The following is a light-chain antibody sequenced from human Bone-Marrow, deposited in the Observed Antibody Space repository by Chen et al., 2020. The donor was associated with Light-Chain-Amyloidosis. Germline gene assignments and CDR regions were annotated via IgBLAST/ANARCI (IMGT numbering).Light chain of an antibody. CDR3: QVWDRSSDRPV. CDR2: DDS. CDR1: NIGSTS. Sequence: SYVLTQPSSVSVAPGQTATIPCGGNNIGSTSVHWYQQTPGQAPLLVVYDDSDRPSGIPERLSGSKSGNTATLTISRVEAGDEADYYCQVWDRSSDRPVFGGGTKLTVL. J-gene: IGLJ3*02. V-gene: IGLV3-21*02.